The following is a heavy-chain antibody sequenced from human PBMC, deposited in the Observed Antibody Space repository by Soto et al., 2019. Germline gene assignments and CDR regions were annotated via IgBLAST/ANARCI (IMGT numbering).Heavy chain of an antibody. Sequence: RGSLRLSCAASGFTFSSYWMSWVLQAPGKXLEWVANIKQDGSEKYYVDSVKGRFTISRDNAKNSLYLQMNSLRAEDTAVYYCARARRRYYDFWSGYYKEDYYYHGMDVWGQGTTVTVSS. J-gene: IGHJ6*02. CDR2: IKQDGSEK. CDR1: GFTFSSYW. V-gene: IGHV3-7*01. D-gene: IGHD3-3*01. CDR3: ARARRRYYDFWSGYYKEDYYYHGMDV.